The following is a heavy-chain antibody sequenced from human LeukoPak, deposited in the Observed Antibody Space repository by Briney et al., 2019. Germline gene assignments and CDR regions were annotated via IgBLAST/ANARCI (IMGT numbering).Heavy chain of an antibody. CDR1: GYTFTDYY. Sequence: ASVKVSCKASGYTFTDYYMHWVRQAPGQGLEWMGWINPNSGGTNYAQKFQGRVTMTRDTSISTAYMELSRLTSDDTAVYYCARARLLWFGELDSPYYFDYWGQGTLVTVSS. D-gene: IGHD3-10*01. CDR3: ARARLLWFGELDSPYYFDY. CDR2: INPNSGGT. J-gene: IGHJ4*02. V-gene: IGHV1-2*02.